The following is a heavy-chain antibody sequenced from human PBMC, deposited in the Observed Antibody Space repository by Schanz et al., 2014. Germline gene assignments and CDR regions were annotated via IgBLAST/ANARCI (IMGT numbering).Heavy chain of an antibody. V-gene: IGHV3-21*01. D-gene: IGHD3-16*01. CDR3: ARGTPFLCDY. Sequence: EVRLVESGGGLVKPGGSLRLSCAASGFTFSNYWIHWVRQAPGKGLVWVSSISSTSTYLYYADSVKGRFTISRDSARNSLYLQMSSLRAEDTAVYYCARGTPFLCDYWGQGTLVTVSS. CDR1: GFTFSNYW. CDR2: ISSTSTYL. J-gene: IGHJ4*02.